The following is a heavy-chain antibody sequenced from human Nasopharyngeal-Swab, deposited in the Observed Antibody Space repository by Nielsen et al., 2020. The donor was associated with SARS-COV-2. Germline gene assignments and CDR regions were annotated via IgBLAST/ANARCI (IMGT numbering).Heavy chain of an antibody. CDR3: TTDFYFDY. CDR1: GFVFSGSA. Sequence: GESLKISCAASGFVFSGSAIHWVRQASGKGLEWLGRIGDKAHNYATTYGASMKGRFTISRDDSKNTAFLQMDSLKTEDTALYYCTTDFYFDYWGQGTLVTVSS. J-gene: IGHJ4*02. V-gene: IGHV3-73*01. CDR2: IGDKAHNYAT.